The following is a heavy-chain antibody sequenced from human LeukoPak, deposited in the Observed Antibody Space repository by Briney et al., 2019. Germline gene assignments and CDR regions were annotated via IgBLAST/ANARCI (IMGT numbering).Heavy chain of an antibody. CDR2: INHSGST. Sequence: SETLSLTCAVSGYSISSGYYWGWIRQPPGKGLEWIGEINHSGSTNYNPSLKSRVTISVDTSKNQFSLKLSSVTAADTAVYYCARVIAARPHYYYYYYMDVWGKGTTVTVSS. V-gene: IGHV4-38-2*01. CDR3: ARVIAARPHYYYYYYMDV. D-gene: IGHD6-6*01. CDR1: GYSISSGYY. J-gene: IGHJ6*03.